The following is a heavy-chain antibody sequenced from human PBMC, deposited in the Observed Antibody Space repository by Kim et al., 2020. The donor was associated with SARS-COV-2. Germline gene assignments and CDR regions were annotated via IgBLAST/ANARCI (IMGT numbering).Heavy chain of an antibody. J-gene: IGHJ6*02. CDR1: GGSFSGYY. Sequence: SETLSLTCAVYGGSFSGYYWSWIRQPPGKGLEWIGEINHSGSTNYNPSLKSRVTISVDTSKNQFSLKLSSVTAADTAVYYCARVDCVWLLSAYGMDVWGQGTTVTVSS. D-gene: IGHD3-22*01. CDR3: ARVDCVWLLSAYGMDV. V-gene: IGHV4-34*01. CDR2: INHSGST.